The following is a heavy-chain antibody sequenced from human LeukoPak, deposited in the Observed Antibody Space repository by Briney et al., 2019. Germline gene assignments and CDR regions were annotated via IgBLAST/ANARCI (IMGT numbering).Heavy chain of an antibody. CDR1: GFTFSSYS. V-gene: IGHV3-48*01. CDR2: ISSGSSTI. Sequence: PGGSLRLSCAASGFTFSSYSMNWVRQAPGKGLEWVSYISSGSSTIYYADSVKGRFTISRDNAKNSLYLQMNSLRAEDTAVYYCARVGWELLRAFDAFDIWGQGTMVTVSS. D-gene: IGHD1-26*01. J-gene: IGHJ3*02. CDR3: ARVGWELLRAFDAFDI.